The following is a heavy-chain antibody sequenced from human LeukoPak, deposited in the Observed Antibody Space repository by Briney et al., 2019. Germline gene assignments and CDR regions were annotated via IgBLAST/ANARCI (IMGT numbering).Heavy chain of an antibody. V-gene: IGHV3-21*01. D-gene: IGHD2-15*01. Sequence: GGSLRLSCAASGFTFSSYSMNWVRQAPGKGLEWVSSISSSNSYIYYADSVKGRFTISRDNAKNSLYLQMNSLRAEDTAVYYCAREGSVVVIAAADFDYWGQGTLVTVSS. CDR3: AREGSVVVIAAADFDY. CDR1: GFTFSSYS. CDR2: ISSSNSYI. J-gene: IGHJ4*02.